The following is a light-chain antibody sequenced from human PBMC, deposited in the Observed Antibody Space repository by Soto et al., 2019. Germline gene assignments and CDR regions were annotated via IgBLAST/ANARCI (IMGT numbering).Light chain of an antibody. J-gene: IGKJ5*01. Sequence: EIVMTQSPATLSVSPGERATLSCRASQSVTSNLAWYQQKPGQAPRLLIYGASTRATGFPARFSGSGSGTEFTLTIDSLQSEDFAVYYCQQYNDWPLTFGQGTRLEIK. CDR2: GAS. CDR3: QQYNDWPLT. V-gene: IGKV3-15*01. CDR1: QSVTSN.